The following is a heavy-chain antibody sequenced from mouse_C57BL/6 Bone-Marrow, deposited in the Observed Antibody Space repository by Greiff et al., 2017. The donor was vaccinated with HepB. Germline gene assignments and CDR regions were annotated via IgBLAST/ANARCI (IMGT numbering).Heavy chain of an antibody. CDR1: GYTFTSYW. CDR2: IDPSDSYT. V-gene: IGHV1-69*01. J-gene: IGHJ4*01. Sequence: QVQLQQSGAELVMPGASVKLSCKASGYTFTSYWMHWVKQRPGQGLEWIGEIDPSDSYTNYNQKFKGKSTLTVDKSSSTAYMQLSSLTSEDSAVYYCARSPDTMDYWGQGTSVTVSS. CDR3: ARSPDTMDY.